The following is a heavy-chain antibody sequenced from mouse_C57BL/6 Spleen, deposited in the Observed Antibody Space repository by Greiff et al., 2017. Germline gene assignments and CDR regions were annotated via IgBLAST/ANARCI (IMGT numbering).Heavy chain of an antibody. Sequence: QVQLQQPGAELVKPGASVKLSCKASGYTFTSYWMQWVKQRPGQGLEWIGEIDHSDSYTNYNQKFKGKATLTVDTSSSTAYMQLSSLTSEDSAVYYCASTVVAHDYAMDYWGQGTSVTVSS. D-gene: IGHD1-1*01. CDR3: ASTVVAHDYAMDY. CDR2: IDHSDSYT. V-gene: IGHV1-50*01. J-gene: IGHJ4*01. CDR1: GYTFTSYW.